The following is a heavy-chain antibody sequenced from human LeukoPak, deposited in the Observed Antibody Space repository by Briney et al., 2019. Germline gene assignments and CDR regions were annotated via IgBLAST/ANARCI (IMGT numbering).Heavy chain of an antibody. Sequence: TSETLSLTCTVSDAFISTYYWTWIRQPPGKGLEWIGYIYYSGSTYYNPSLKSRVTISVDTSKNQFSLKLSSVTAADTAVYYCARTRYYDFWSGLRFDYWGQGTLVTVSS. V-gene: IGHV4-59*08. CDR1: DAFISTYY. CDR2: IYYSGST. J-gene: IGHJ4*02. D-gene: IGHD3-3*01. CDR3: ARTRYYDFWSGLRFDY.